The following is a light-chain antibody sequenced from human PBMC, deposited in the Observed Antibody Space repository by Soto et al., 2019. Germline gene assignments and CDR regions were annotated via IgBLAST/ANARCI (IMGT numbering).Light chain of an antibody. V-gene: IGKV1-39*01. Sequence: DIQMTQSPSSMSASVGDRVTITCRASQSISAYLNWYQQKPGKAPKLLIYAASSLQSGIPSRVSGSASGANLTLTISSLQHEAFATYCCHDSSSTPSVTFGPATQVAI. CDR3: HDSSSTPSVT. J-gene: IGKJ3*01. CDR2: AAS. CDR1: QSISAY.